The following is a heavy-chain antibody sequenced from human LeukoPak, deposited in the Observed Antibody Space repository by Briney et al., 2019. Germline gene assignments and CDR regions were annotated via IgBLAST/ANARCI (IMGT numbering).Heavy chain of an antibody. Sequence: SETLSLTCAVYGGSFSGYYWSWIRQPPGKGLEWIGEINHSGSTNYNPSLNSLVTISVDTSKNQFSLKLSSVTAADTAVYYCARGGLELFHLHWFDPWGQGTLVTVSS. CDR2: INHSGST. V-gene: IGHV4-34*01. J-gene: IGHJ5*02. CDR3: ARGGLELFHLHWFDP. CDR1: GGSFSGYY. D-gene: IGHD1-7*01.